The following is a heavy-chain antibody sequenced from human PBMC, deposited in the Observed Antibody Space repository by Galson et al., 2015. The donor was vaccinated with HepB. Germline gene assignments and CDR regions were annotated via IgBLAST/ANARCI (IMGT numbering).Heavy chain of an antibody. Sequence: SLRLSCAASGFTFSSYAMHWVRQAPGKGLEWVAVISYDGSNKYYADSVKGRFTISRDNSKNTLYLQMNSLRAEDTAVYYCAREEDYYDSSGYYPNDAFDIWGQGTMVTVSS. CDR2: ISYDGSNK. CDR1: GFTFSSYA. V-gene: IGHV3-30-3*01. D-gene: IGHD3-22*01. CDR3: AREEDYYDSSGYYPNDAFDI. J-gene: IGHJ3*02.